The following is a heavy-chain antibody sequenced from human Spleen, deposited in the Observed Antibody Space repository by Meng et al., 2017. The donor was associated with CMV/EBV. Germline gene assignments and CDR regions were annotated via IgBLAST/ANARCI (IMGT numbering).Heavy chain of an antibody. CDR2: IIHSVTT. J-gene: IGHJ5*02. CDR3: ARGRAWFDP. CDR1: GGSVSSGGDY. V-gene: IGHV4-61*08. Sequence: SLPCAVSGGSVSSGGDYWTWIRQPPGKGLEWIGYIIHSVTTDYNPSLKSRVAISLDMSKNQFSLRVSSVTAADTAVYYCARGRAWFDPWGQGTLVTVSS.